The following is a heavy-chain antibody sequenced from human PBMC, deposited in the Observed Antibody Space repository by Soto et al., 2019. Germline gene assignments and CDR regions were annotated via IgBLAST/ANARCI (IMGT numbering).Heavy chain of an antibody. CDR3: ARGRIGGYWFDP. J-gene: IGHJ5*02. CDR1: GYTFTSYG. CDR2: INANNGNT. D-gene: IGHD3-16*01. Sequence: ASVKVSCKASGYTFTSYGISWVRQAPGQGLEWMGWINANNGNTNYAQKFQGRVTMTRVTSIGTAFMELSSLRSEDTAVYYCARGRIGGYWFDPWGQGTLVTVSS. V-gene: IGHV1-18*01.